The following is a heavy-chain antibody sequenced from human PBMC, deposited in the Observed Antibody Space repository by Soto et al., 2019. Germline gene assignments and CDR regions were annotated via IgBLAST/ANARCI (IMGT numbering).Heavy chain of an antibody. V-gene: IGHV1-69*01. CDR1: GGTFSSYA. CDR3: ARVGGLEMATIPRRVTDYYYYGMDV. CDR2: IIPIFGTA. J-gene: IGHJ6*02. Sequence: QVQLVQSGAEVKKPGSSVKVSCKASGGTFSSYAISWVRQAPGQGLEWMGGIIPIFGTANYAQKFQGRVTITADESTSTAYMELSSLRSEDTAVYYCARVGGLEMATIPRRVTDYYYYGMDVWGQGTTVTVSS. D-gene: IGHD3-16*01.